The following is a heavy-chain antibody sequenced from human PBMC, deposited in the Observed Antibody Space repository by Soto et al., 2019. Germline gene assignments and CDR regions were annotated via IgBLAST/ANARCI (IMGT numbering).Heavy chain of an antibody. V-gene: IGHV3-23*01. J-gene: IGHJ4*02. CDR2: ISGSGDST. D-gene: IGHD1-20*01. Sequence: GGSLRLSCAASGFTFSSYAMNWVRQAPGKGLEWVSVISGSGDSTYYTDSVKGRFTISRDNSKNTLYLQMNSLRAEDTAVYYCARSSGISSFDYWGQGPLVTVSS. CDR1: GFTFSSYA. CDR3: ARSSGISSFDY.